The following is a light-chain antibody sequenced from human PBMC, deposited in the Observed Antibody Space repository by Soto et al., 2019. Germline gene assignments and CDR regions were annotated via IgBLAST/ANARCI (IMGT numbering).Light chain of an antibody. CDR1: SSDVGGYNY. Sequence: QSALTQPPSASGSPGQSVTISCSGTSSDVGGYNYVSWYQQHPGKAPKVMIYEVTRRPSGVPDRFSGSRSGNTASLIVSGLQAEDEAAYYCRSYAGSNNVAFGGGTKLTVL. CDR3: RSYAGSNNVA. J-gene: IGLJ2*01. CDR2: EVT. V-gene: IGLV2-8*01.